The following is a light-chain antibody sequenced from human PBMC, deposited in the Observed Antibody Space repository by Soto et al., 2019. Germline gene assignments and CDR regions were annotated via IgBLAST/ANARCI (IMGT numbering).Light chain of an antibody. CDR2: GAS. CDR3: QQYNDWWT. CDR1: QSVSNN. V-gene: IGKV3-15*01. Sequence: EIDMTQSPATLSVSPGESATLSCRASQSVSNNLTWYQQKPGQPPRILIYGASTRATGVPGRFSGSGSGTEFTLTISSLHSEDFAVYYCQQYNDWWTFGQGTKVDIK. J-gene: IGKJ1*01.